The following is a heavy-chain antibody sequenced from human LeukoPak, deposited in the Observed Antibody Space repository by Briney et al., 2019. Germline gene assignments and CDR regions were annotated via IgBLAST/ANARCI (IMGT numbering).Heavy chain of an antibody. D-gene: IGHD3-22*01. CDR2: ISSSSSYI. V-gene: IGHV3-21*01. J-gene: IGHJ4*02. Sequence: GGSLRLSCAASGFTVSSSYMSWVRQAPGKGLEWVSSISSSSSYIYYADSVKGRFTISRDNAKNSLYLQMNSLRAEDTAVYYCARVGYDSSGSDYWGQGTLVTVSS. CDR1: GFTVSSSY. CDR3: ARVGYDSSGSDY.